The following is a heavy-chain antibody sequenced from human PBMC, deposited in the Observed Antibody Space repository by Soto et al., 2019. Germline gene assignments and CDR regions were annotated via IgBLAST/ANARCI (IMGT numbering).Heavy chain of an antibody. J-gene: IGHJ4*02. Sequence: GGSLRLSCAASGFTFSSYAMHWVRQAPGKGLEWVAAISFDETDKYYADSVKGRLTIFRDNSKNTLSMQMNSLRAEDTAVYYCAKCIDRGSYQAFDYWGQGTLVTVSS. CDR2: ISFDETDK. CDR3: AKCIDRGSYQAFDY. CDR1: GFTFSSYA. D-gene: IGHD2-2*01. V-gene: IGHV3-30*18.